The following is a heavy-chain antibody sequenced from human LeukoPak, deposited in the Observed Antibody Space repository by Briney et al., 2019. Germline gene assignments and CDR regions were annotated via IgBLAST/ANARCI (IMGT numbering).Heavy chain of an antibody. J-gene: IGHJ4*02. Sequence: GGSLRLSCAASGFTFNNFGLHWVRQAPGKGLEWVSYISGGSDYIYYTDSVKGRFTISRDNAKKSLYLQLNSLRVEDTAVYYCARWGLGPSFDSWGQGTLVTVSS. D-gene: IGHD1-26*01. CDR3: ARWGLGPSFDS. CDR1: GFTFNNFG. V-gene: IGHV3-21*01. CDR2: ISGGSDYI.